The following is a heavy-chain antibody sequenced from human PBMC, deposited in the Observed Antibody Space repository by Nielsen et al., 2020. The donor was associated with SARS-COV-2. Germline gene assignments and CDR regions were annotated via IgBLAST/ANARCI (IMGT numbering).Heavy chain of an antibody. V-gene: IGHV3-23*01. D-gene: IGHD2-21*02. CDR3: ARGRGKYCGGDCYLFDD. CDR2: ISGSDST. Sequence: GESLKISCAVSGFIFSSCAMSWVRQAPGESLEWVSTISGSDSTYYADSVKGRFTISRDNSKNTVYLQMNSLRADDTAGYYCARGRGKYCGGDCYLFDDWGQGTLVTVSS. J-gene: IGHJ4*02. CDR1: GFIFSSCA.